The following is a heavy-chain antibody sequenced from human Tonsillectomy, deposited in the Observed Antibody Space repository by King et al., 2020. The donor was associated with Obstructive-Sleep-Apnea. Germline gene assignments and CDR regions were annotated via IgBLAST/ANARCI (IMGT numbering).Heavy chain of an antibody. Sequence: MQLQESGPGLVKPSETLSLTCTVSGGSISSSSYYWGWIRQPPGKGLEWIGSIYYSGSTYYNPSLKSRVTISVDTSKNQFSLKLSSVTAADTAVYYCARAHNHGAFWFDPWGQGTLVTVSS. J-gene: IGHJ5*02. CDR3: ARAHNHGAFWFDP. CDR1: GGSISSSSYY. CDR2: IYYSGST. V-gene: IGHV4-39*07. D-gene: IGHD1-14*01.